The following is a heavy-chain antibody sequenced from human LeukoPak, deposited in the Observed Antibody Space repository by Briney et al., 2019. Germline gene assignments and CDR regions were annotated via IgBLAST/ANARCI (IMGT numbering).Heavy chain of an antibody. CDR2: ISSSGSTI. V-gene: IGHV3-11*01. CDR1: GFTFSDYY. CDR3: ARDMDRIVWLRAGGGYFDY. D-gene: IGHD5-12*01. J-gene: IGHJ4*02. Sequence: GGSLRLSCAASGFTFSDYYMSWIRQAPGKGLEWVSYISSSGSTIYYADSVKGRFTISRDNAKNSLYLQMNSLRAEDTAVYYCARDMDRIVWLRAGGGYFDYWGQGTQVTVSS.